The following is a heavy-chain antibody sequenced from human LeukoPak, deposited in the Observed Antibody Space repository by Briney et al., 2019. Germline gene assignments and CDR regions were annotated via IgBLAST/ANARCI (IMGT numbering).Heavy chain of an antibody. D-gene: IGHD6-19*01. J-gene: IGHJ4*02. CDR2: IYSGGST. V-gene: IGHV3-53*01. Sequence: GGSLRLSCAASGFTVSSNYMSWVRQAPGKGLEWVSVIYSGGSTYCADSVKGRFTISRDNSKNTLYLQMNSLRAEDTAVYYCARDHTKAVAGRGYYFDYWGQGTLVTVSS. CDR1: GFTVSSNY. CDR3: ARDHTKAVAGRGYYFDY.